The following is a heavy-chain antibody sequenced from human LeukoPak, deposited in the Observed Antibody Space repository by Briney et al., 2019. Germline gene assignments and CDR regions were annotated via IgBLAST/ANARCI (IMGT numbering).Heavy chain of an antibody. V-gene: IGHV3-15*01. CDR2: IKSKTDGGTT. J-gene: IGHJ4*02. Sequence: NSGGSLRLSCAASGFTFTNAWMSWVRQAPGKGLEWVGRIKSKTDGGTTDYAAPVKGRFTISRDDSKDTLFLQMNSLKTEDTAVYYCSREDQRYSWGQGTLVTVSS. CDR3: SREDQRYS. D-gene: IGHD1-1*01. CDR1: GFTFTNAW.